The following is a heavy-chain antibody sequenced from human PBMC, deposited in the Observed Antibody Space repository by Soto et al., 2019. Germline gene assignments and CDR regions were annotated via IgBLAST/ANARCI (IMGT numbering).Heavy chain of an antibody. D-gene: IGHD3-22*01. CDR2: IIPIFGTA. Sequence: QVQLVQSGAEVKKPGSSVKVSCKASGGTFSSYAISWVRQAPGQGLEWMGGIIPIFGTANYAQKFQGRVTITADESTSTAYVELSSLRSEDTAVYYCARDRDYYDSSGYYPFDYWGQGTLVTVSS. V-gene: IGHV1-69*01. J-gene: IGHJ4*02. CDR1: GGTFSSYA. CDR3: ARDRDYYDSSGYYPFDY.